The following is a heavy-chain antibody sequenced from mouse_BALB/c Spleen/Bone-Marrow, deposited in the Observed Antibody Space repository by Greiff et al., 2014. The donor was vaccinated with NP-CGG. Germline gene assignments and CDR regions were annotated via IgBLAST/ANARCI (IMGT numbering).Heavy chain of an antibody. CDR1: GISITPGNYR. J-gene: IGHJ2*01. Sequence: ESGPGLVKPSQTVSLTCTVTGISITPGNYRWSWIRQFPGNKLEWIGYIYYSGTITYNPSLTSRTTITRDTSKNQFFLEMNSLTAEDTATYYCARYYGNYFDYWGQGTTLTVSS. CDR3: ARYYGNYFDY. V-gene: IGHV3-5*02. D-gene: IGHD2-1*01. CDR2: IYYSGTI.